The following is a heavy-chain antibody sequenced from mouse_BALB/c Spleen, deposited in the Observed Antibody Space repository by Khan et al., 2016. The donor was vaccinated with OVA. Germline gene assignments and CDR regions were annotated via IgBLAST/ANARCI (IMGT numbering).Heavy chain of an antibody. CDR2: IDPANDNS. CDR1: GFNIKDTH. J-gene: IGHJ2*01. Sequence: VTLKQSGAELVKPGASVKLSCTASGFNIKDTHMHWVKQRPEQGLEWIGRIDPANDNSKYDPRFQGKATITADTSSNTAYLHLSSLTSEDTAVYYCAPAGTGDYFDYWGQGTTLTVSS. V-gene: IGHV14-3*02. D-gene: IGHD4-1*01. CDR3: APAGTGDYFDY.